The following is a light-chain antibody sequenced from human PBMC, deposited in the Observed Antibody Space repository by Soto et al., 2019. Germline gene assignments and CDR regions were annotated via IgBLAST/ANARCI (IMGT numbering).Light chain of an antibody. CDR1: SRDVGGYNY. V-gene: IGLV2-14*01. Sequence: QSVLTQPASVSGSPGQSITISCTGTSRDVGGYNYVSWYQQHPGKGPKLLIYEVTNRPSGVSTRFSGSKSDNTASLTISGLQAEDEADYFCGSYTSSSTLIFGGGTKVTVL. J-gene: IGLJ2*01. CDR3: GSYTSSSTLI. CDR2: EVT.